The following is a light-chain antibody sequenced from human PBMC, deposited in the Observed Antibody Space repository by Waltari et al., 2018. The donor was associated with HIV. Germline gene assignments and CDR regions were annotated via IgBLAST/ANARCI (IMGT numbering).Light chain of an antibody. CDR3: SSFTSRSILV. Sequence: QSALTPPSSMSGSPGQSITIYSTGTITHIGCYNYVSCYHQHPLKAPKLLSYAVTNRPSGVSDRFSGSKSGDTASLTISGLQAEDEADYYCSSFTSRSILVFGGGTKLTV. V-gene: IGLV2-14*03. CDR2: AVT. CDR1: ITHIGCYNY. J-gene: IGLJ2*01.